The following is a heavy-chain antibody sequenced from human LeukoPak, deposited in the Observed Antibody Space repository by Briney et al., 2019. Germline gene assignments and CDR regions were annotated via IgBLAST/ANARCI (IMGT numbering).Heavy chain of an antibody. CDR2: VKEDGGDK. D-gene: IGHD6-19*01. CDR1: GFTFSASW. Sequence: GGSLRLSCAASGFTFSASWMTWVRQAPGKGLEWVAKVKEDGGDKYYVDSVKGRFTISRDNAKNSLYLQMNSLRAEDTAVYYCAKAKIGYSSGWDHWGQGTLVTVSS. V-gene: IGHV3-7*01. J-gene: IGHJ4*02. CDR3: AKAKIGYSSGWDH.